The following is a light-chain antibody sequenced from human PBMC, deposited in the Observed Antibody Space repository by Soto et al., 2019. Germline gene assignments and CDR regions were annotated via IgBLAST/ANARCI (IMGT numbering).Light chain of an antibody. V-gene: IGLV1-40*01. Sequence: QSVLTQPPSVSGAPGQRVTISCIGTSSNIRAGYDVHWYQQLPGRAPKLLISRNTNRPSGVPDRFSASKSGTSATLAITGLGAEDEADYYCQSYDTSVHGLFGGGTKLTVL. J-gene: IGLJ3*02. CDR1: SSNIRAGYD. CDR2: RNT. CDR3: QSYDTSVHGL.